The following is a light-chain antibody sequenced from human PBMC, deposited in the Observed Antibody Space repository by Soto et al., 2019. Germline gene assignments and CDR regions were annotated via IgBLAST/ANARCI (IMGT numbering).Light chain of an antibody. CDR3: QKYGSSLEWT. CDR2: GAY. V-gene: IGKV3-20*01. CDR1: RSVSSTY. Sequence: ELVTTQSPATLSESPVARPTLSGRASRSVSSTYLAWYQQKPGQAPRLIIYGAYRRATGIPDRFSGSGSGTDFTLTIRRLETEDLAVYDGQKYGSSLEWT. J-gene: IGKJ1*01.